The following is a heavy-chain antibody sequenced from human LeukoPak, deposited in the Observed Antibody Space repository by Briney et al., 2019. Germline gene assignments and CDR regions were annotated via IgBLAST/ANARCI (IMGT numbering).Heavy chain of an antibody. D-gene: IGHD6-13*01. CDR1: GGSISSYY. V-gene: IGHV4-59*01. CDR2: VYYTGST. Sequence: SETLSPTCTVSGGSISSYYWSWVRQPPGKGLEWIGFVYYTGSTNYSPSLKSRVTISVDTSKNQFSLKLRSVTAADTAVYYCARISSSNWYNERGAFDVWGQGTMVTVSS. CDR3: ARISSSNWYNERGAFDV. J-gene: IGHJ3*01.